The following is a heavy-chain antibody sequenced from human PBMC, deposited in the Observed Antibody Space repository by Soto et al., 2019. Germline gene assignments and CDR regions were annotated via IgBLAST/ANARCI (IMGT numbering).Heavy chain of an antibody. Sequence: EVQLLESGGGLVQPGGSLRVSCAASGFSSSIYVMTWVHQAPGKGLEWVSSISSSGGTPYYEDSVKGRFTISRDNSKDTLFLQMHSLRAEDTAVYFCAKGLYDNSGYYYTDWGQGTLVTVSS. CDR2: ISSSGGTP. CDR1: GFSSSIYV. D-gene: IGHD3-22*01. V-gene: IGHV3-23*01. J-gene: IGHJ4*02. CDR3: AKGLYDNSGYYYTD.